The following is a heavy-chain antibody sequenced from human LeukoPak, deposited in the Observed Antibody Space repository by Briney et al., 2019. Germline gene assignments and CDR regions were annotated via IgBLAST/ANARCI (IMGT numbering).Heavy chain of an antibody. CDR2: IWYDGSNK. CDR1: GFTFSSYD. D-gene: IGHD2-15*01. V-gene: IGHV3-33*01. J-gene: IGHJ4*02. Sequence: PGRSLRLSCAASGFTFSSYDMHWVRQAPGKGLEWVAVIWYDGSNKYYADSVKGRFTISRDNSKNTLYLQMNSLRAEDTAVYYCAREGFIGSFDYWGQGVLVTVSS. CDR3: AREGFIGSFDY.